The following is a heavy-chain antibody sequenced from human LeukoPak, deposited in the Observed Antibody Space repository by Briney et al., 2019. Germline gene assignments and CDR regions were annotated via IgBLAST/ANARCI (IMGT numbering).Heavy chain of an antibody. D-gene: IGHD3-10*01. CDR3: ASIKDTGTYYFDY. Sequence: GGSLRLSCAASGFTFSNYWMSWVRQAPGKGLERVANIKEDGSDKYYLDSVKGRFTISRDNAKNSLYLQMNSLRAEDTAVYYCASIKDTGTYYFDYWGQGTLVTVSS. V-gene: IGHV3-7*01. J-gene: IGHJ4*02. CDR2: IKEDGSDK. CDR1: GFTFSNYW.